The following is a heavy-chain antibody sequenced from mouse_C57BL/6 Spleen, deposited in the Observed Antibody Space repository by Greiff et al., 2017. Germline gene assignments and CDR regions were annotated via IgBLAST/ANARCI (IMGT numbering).Heavy chain of an antibody. V-gene: IGHV3-6*01. D-gene: IGHD2-3*01. CDR2: ISYDGSN. CDR3: ASKGYYDAY. CDR1: GYSITSGYY. Sequence: EVQRVESGPGLVKPSQSLSLTCSVTGYSITSGYYWNWIRQFPGNKLEWMGYISYDGSNNYNPSLKNRISITRDTSKNQFFLKLNSVTTEDTATYYCASKGYYDAYWGQGTLVTVSA. J-gene: IGHJ3*01.